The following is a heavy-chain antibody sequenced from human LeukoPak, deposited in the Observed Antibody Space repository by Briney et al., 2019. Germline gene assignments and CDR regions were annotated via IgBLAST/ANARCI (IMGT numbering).Heavy chain of an antibody. Sequence: GGSLRLSCAASGFIFEGYAMHWVRQAPGKGLEWVSFISGGGGSTNYADSVKGRFTVSRDNSKSSLYLQMNSLKAEDTAFYYCAKDSYADHALGLNWFDPRGQGTLVIVSS. CDR3: AKDSYADHALGLNWFDP. J-gene: IGHJ5*02. CDR2: ISGGGGST. CDR1: GFIFEGYA. D-gene: IGHD5-18*01. V-gene: IGHV3-43*02.